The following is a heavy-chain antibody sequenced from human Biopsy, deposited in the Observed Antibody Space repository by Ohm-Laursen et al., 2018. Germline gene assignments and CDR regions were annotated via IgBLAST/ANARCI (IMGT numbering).Heavy chain of an antibody. D-gene: IGHD5-12*01. Sequence: GSLSLSCAASGFTFSSNAMSWVRQAPGQGLEWVSGISGRTSGTYYADSVKGRFTISRDNSKNTLYLQMSSLRAEDTALYYCAKCMTYSGDGIDYWGQGTLVTVSS. CDR3: AKCMTYSGDGIDY. J-gene: IGHJ4*02. CDR1: GFTFSSNA. CDR2: ISGRTSGT. V-gene: IGHV3-23*01.